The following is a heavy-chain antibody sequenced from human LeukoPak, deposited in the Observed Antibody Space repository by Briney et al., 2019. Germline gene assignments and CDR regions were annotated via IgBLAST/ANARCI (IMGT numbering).Heavy chain of an antibody. D-gene: IGHD3-3*01. CDR3: ARENFWSGYPDY. CDR1: GGTFSSYA. V-gene: IGHV1-69*13. CDR2: IIPIFGTA. J-gene: IGHJ4*02. Sequence: SVKVSCKASGGTFSSYAISWVRQAPGQGLEWMGGIIPIFGTANYAQKFQGRVTITADESTSTAYMELSSLRSEDTAVYYCARENFWSGYPDYWGQGTLVTVSS.